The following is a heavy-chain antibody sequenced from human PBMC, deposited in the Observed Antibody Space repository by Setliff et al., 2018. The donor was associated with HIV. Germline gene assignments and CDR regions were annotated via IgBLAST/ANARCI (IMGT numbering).Heavy chain of an antibody. CDR2: INWNGGST. J-gene: IGHJ4*02. CDR3: ARDGIDEVGAHDY. V-gene: IGHV3-20*04. CDR1: GFTFDDYG. D-gene: IGHD1-26*01. Sequence: AGGSLRLSCAASGFTFDDYGMSWVRQAPGKGLEWVSGINWNGGSTGYADSVKGRFTISRDNAKNSLYLQMNSLRAEDTALYCCARDGIDEVGAHDYWGQGTLVTVSS.